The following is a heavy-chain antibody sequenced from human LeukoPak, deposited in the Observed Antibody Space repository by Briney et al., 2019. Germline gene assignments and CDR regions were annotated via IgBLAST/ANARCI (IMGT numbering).Heavy chain of an antibody. CDR1: GGSISSSSYY. Sequence: SETLSLTCTVSGGSISSSSYYWGWIRQPPGKGLEWIGSIYYSGSTYYNPSLKSRVTISVDTSKNQFSLKLSSVTAADTAVYYCARQEREYCSSTSCYLEGPPNYNWFDPWGQGTLVTVSS. J-gene: IGHJ5*02. CDR2: IYYSGST. CDR3: ARQEREYCSSTSCYLEGPPNYNWFDP. D-gene: IGHD2-2*01. V-gene: IGHV4-39*01.